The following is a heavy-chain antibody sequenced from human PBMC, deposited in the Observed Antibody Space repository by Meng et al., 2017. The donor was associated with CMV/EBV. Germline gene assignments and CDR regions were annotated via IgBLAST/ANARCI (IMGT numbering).Heavy chain of an antibody. Sequence: SEILSPTCAIPGDSVSSNSATWNWIRQSPSGGLEWLGRTYYRSKWYNDYAVSVKSRITINPDTSKNQFSLQLNSMTPKDTAMYYCARGGSGGYPYYYYGMDVWGQGTTVTVSS. CDR2: TYYRSKWYN. V-gene: IGHV6-1*01. CDR3: ARGGSGGYPYYYYGMDV. CDR1: GDSVSSNSAT. D-gene: IGHD1-26*01. J-gene: IGHJ6*02.